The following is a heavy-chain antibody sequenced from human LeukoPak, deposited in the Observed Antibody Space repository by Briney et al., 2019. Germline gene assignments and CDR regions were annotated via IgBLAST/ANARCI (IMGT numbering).Heavy chain of an antibody. Sequence: GASVKVSCKASGGTFSSYAISWVRQAPGQGLEWMGGIIPIFGTANYAQKFQGRVTITTDESTSTAYMELSSLRSEDTAVYYCARAPGSYYPFDIWGQGTMVTVSS. J-gene: IGHJ3*02. V-gene: IGHV1-69*05. CDR3: ARAPGSYYPFDI. CDR1: GGTFSSYA. CDR2: IIPIFGTA. D-gene: IGHD1-26*01.